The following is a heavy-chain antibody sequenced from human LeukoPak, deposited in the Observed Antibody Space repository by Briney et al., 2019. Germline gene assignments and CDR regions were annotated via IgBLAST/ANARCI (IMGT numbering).Heavy chain of an antibody. CDR3: ARDRVGVSAYDSLFDY. V-gene: IGHV3-48*04. Sequence: GGSLRLSCAASGFTFSSYAMNWVLQAPGKGLEWVSYISSSGFIMYYADSVEGRFTISRDNAKNSLYLQMNSLRAEDTAVYYCARDRVGVSAYDSLFDYWGQGTLVTVSS. CDR2: ISSSGFIM. D-gene: IGHD5-12*01. J-gene: IGHJ4*02. CDR1: GFTFSSYA.